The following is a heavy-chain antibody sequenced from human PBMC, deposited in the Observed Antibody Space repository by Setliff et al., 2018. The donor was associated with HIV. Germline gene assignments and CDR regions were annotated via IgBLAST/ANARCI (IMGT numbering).Heavy chain of an antibody. Sequence: VASVKVSCKASSYTFTSYGISWVRQAPGQGLEWMGWISAYSGNTNYAQKLQGRATMTTDTSTSTAYMELRSLRSDDTAVYYCARVAWYYSFWSGLGDAFDIWGQGTMVTVSS. CDR1: SYTFTSYG. J-gene: IGHJ3*02. D-gene: IGHD3-3*01. V-gene: IGHV1-18*01. CDR2: ISAYSGNT. CDR3: ARVAWYYSFWSGLGDAFDI.